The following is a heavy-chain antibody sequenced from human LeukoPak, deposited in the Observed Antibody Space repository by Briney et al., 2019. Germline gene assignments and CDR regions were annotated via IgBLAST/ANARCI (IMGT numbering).Heavy chain of an antibody. Sequence: SETLSLTCTVSGGSISSYYWSWIRQPPGKGLEWIGYIYYSGSTNYNPSLKSRVTISVDTSKNQFSLKLSSVTAADTAVYYCARAVHYYDSSGYYYVEDYWGQGTLVTVSS. D-gene: IGHD3-22*01. CDR2: IYYSGST. J-gene: IGHJ4*02. CDR3: ARAVHYYDSSGYYYVEDY. V-gene: IGHV4-59*01. CDR1: GGSISSYY.